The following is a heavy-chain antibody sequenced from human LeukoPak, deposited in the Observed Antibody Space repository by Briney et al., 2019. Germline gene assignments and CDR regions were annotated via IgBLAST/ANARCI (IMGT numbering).Heavy chain of an antibody. CDR2: INPSGGST. J-gene: IGHJ4*02. CDR3: ARGVFRPHDSGWFDF. V-gene: IGHV1-46*01. CDR1: GYTFTSYY. D-gene: IGHD6-19*01. Sequence: GAPVTVSCKASGYTFTSYYMHWVRQAPGQGLEWMGIINPSGGSTSYAQKFQGRVTLTRDTSVNTAYMDLSRLRSDDTAVYYCARGVFRPHDSGWFDFWGQGTLVTVSS.